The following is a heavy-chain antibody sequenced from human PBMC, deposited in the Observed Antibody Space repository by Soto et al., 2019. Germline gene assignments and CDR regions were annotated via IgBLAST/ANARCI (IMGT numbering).Heavy chain of an antibody. CDR1: GYTLTELS. J-gene: IGHJ4*02. Sequence: ASVKVSCKVSGYTLTELSMHWVRQAPGKGLEWMGGFDPEDGETIYAQKFQGRVTMTEDTSTDTAYMELGSLRSEDTAVYYCATDHGSYSSGWYSYWGQGTLVTVSS. D-gene: IGHD6-19*01. CDR3: ATDHGSYSSGWYSY. V-gene: IGHV1-24*01. CDR2: FDPEDGET.